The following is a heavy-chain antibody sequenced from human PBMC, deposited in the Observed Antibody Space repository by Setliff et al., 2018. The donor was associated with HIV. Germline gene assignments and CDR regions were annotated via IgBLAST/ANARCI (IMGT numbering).Heavy chain of an antibody. CDR1: GGSFSGYY. D-gene: IGHD6-13*01. CDR2: INHSGST. V-gene: IGHV4-34*01. Sequence: SETLSLTCAVYGGSFSGYYWSWIRQPPGKGLEWIGEINHSGSTNYNPSLKSRVTISVDTSKNQFSLKLSSVTAADTAVYYCARRGSSWYDRRGDAFDIWGQGTMVTVSS. J-gene: IGHJ3*02. CDR3: ARRGSSWYDRRGDAFDI.